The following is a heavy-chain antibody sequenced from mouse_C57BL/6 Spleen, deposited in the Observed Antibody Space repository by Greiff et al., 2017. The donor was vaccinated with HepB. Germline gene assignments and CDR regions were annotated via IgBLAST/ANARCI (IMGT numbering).Heavy chain of an antibody. D-gene: IGHD1-1*01. V-gene: IGHV1-15*01. CDR2: IDPETGGT. CDR3: TRENYYGGSFAY. J-gene: IGHJ3*01. CDR1: GYTFTDYE. Sequence: VQLQQSGAELVRPGASVTLSCKASGYTFTDYEMHWVKQTPVHGLEWIGAIDPETGGTAYNQKFKGKAILTADKSSSTAYMELRSLTSEDSAVYYCTRENYYGGSFAYWGQGTLVTVSA.